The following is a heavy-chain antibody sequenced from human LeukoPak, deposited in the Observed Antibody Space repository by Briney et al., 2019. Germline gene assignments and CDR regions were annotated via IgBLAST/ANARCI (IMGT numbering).Heavy chain of an antibody. J-gene: IGHJ6*03. V-gene: IGHV1-18*01. CDR2: ISAYNGNT. Sequence: EASVKVSCKASGYTFTSYGISWVRQAPGQGLEWMRRISAYNGNTNYAQKLQGRVTMTTDTSTSTAYMELRSLRSDDTAVYYCARARNYYDSSGYLHYYYMDVWGKGTTVTISS. D-gene: IGHD3-22*01. CDR1: GYTFTSYG. CDR3: ARARNYYDSSGYLHYYYMDV.